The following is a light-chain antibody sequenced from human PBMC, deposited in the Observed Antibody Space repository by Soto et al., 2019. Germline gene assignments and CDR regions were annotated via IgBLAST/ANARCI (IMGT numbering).Light chain of an antibody. CDR2: DND. CDR3: GAWDTNLNAEV. J-gene: IGLJ2*01. Sequence: QSVLTQPPSVSAAPGQKVTISCSGSSSNIGNTYVSWYQQLPGTAPNLLICDNDQRPSGIPDRFSGSKSGTSATLAITGLQAGDEADYYCGAWDTNLNAEVFGGGTKVTVL. V-gene: IGLV1-51*01. CDR1: SSNIGNTY.